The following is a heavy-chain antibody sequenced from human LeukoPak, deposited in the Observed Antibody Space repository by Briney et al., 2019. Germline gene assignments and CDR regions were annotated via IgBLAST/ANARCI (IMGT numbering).Heavy chain of an antibody. CDR1: GFAVSSNY. CDR3: AKDDNYIRFLS. Sequence: PGGSLRLSCAASGFAVSSNYMSWVRQAPGKGRECVSVIGNDGRTYYVNSVKGRFTISRDISKNMLYLQMNSLRADDTAVYYCAKDDNYIRFLSWGQGPLVTVSS. CDR2: IGNDGRT. V-gene: IGHV3-53*01. D-gene: IGHD3-16*01. J-gene: IGHJ5*02.